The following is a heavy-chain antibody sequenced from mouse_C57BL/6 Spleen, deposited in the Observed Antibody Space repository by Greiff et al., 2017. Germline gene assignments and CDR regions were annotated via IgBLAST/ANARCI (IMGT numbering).Heavy chain of an antibody. CDR3: ASPGYYSNYLFAY. J-gene: IGHJ3*01. V-gene: IGHV14-3*01. D-gene: IGHD2-5*01. CDR2: IDPANGNT. Sequence: VQLQQSVAELVRPGASVKLSCPASGFNIKNTYMHWVKQRPELGLEWIGRIDPANGNTKYAPKFQGKATITADTSSNTAYLQLSSLTSEDTAIYYCASPGYYSNYLFAYWGQGTLVTVSA. CDR1: GFNIKNTY.